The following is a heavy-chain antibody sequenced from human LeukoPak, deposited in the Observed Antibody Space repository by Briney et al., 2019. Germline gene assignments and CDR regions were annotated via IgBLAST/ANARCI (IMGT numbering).Heavy chain of an antibody. V-gene: IGHV3-23*01. CDR2: ISGSGGST. CDR1: GFTFSSYA. D-gene: IGHD3-22*01. CDR3: AKELLYYYDSSGYFDY. Sequence: GGSLRLSCAASGFTFSSYAMSWVRQAPGKGLEWVSAISGSGGSTYYADSVKGRFTISRDNSKNTLYLQMNSLRAEDTAVYYCAKELLYYYDSSGYFDYWGQGTLVTVSS. J-gene: IGHJ4*02.